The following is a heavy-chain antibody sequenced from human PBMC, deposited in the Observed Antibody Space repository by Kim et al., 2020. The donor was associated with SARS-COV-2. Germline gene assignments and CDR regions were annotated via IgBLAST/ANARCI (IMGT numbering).Heavy chain of an antibody. CDR3: VRWNNMGGSGWFDA. V-gene: IGHV7-4-1*02. CDR1: GYTFTNYF. CDR2: IDTKTGNP. Sequence: ASVKVSCKASGYTFTNYFINWVRQAPGQGLEWMGWIDTKTGNPMYAQGFTGRFVFSLDTSVSTTYLQISSLKTEDTAVYYCVRWNNMGGSGWFDAWGQGTLVIVSS. D-gene: IGHD6-25*01. J-gene: IGHJ5*02.